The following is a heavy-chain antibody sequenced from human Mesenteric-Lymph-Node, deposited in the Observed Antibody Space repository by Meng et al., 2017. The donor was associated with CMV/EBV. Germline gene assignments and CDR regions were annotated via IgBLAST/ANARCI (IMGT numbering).Heavy chain of an antibody. V-gene: IGHV4-39*07. CDR2: IYYGGST. CDR3: SRDIRSGSSETYSGGKFSH. D-gene: IGHD1-26*01. CDR1: GGSISSSSSY. Sequence: SETLSLTCNVSGGSISSSSSYWGWIRQPPGKGLEWIGCIYYGGSTYYNPSLKSRVTLSVVTSKSQFSLKLTSVTAADTAVYYCSRDIRSGSSETYSGGKFSHWGQGTLVTVSS. J-gene: IGHJ4*02.